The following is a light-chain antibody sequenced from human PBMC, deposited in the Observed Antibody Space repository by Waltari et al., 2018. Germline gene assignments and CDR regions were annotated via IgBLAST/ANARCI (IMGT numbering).Light chain of an antibody. CDR1: NSDSCTNT. CDR3: AAWDDSLNGPV. CDR2: SNS. J-gene: IGLJ3*02. V-gene: IGLV1-44*01. Sequence: QPVLTQPPSASRTPSLRVSSSCSGSNSDSCTNTSYWYQQLPGTAPKLLIYSNSKRPSGVSDRFSGSKSGTSASLAISGLQSEDEAEYYCAAWDDSLNGPVFGAGTKLTVL.